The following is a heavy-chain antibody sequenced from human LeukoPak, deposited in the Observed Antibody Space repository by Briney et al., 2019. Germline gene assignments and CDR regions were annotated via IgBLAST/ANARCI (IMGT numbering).Heavy chain of an antibody. V-gene: IGHV4-39*01. CDR1: GGSISGSSYY. D-gene: IGHD3-22*01. J-gene: IGHJ4*02. CDR2: IYYSGST. CDR3: ARLSGYSSGHYYSDY. Sequence: SETLSLTCTVSGGSISGSSYYWGWIRQPPGKGLEWIGSIYYSGSTYYNPSLKSRVTISVDTSKNQFSLKLNSVTATDTAVYYCARLSGYSSGHYYSDYWGQGTLVTVSS.